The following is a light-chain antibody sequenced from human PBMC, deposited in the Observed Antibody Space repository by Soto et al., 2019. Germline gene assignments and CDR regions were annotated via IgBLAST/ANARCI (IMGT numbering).Light chain of an antibody. Sequence: QSVLTQPASVSGSPGQSITISCTGTSSDVGGYNYVSWYQQHAGKAPKLMIYDVGNRPSGVSNRFSGSKSGNTASLTISGLQAEDEADYYCSSYTSSSTLVVFGGGTKLTVL. CDR3: SSYTSSSTLVV. CDR2: DVG. CDR1: SSDVGGYNY. V-gene: IGLV2-14*01. J-gene: IGLJ2*01.